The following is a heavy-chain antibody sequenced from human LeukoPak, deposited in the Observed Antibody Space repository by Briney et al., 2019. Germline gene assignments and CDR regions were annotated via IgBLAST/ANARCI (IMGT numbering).Heavy chain of an antibody. CDR3: AKAAELLWFGELSRPHFDY. CDR1: GFTFSSYA. D-gene: IGHD3-10*01. CDR2: ISGSGGST. V-gene: IGHV3-23*01. J-gene: IGHJ4*02. Sequence: PGGSLRLSCAASGFTFSSYAMSWVRQAPGKGLEWVSAISGSGGSTYYADSVKGRFTISRDNSKNTLYLQMNSLRAEDTAVYYCAKAAELLWFGELSRPHFDYWGQGTLVTVSS.